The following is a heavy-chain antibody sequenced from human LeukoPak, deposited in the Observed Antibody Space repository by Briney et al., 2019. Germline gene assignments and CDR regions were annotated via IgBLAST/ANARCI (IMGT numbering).Heavy chain of an antibody. D-gene: IGHD3-9*01. CDR1: GYSISSGYY. J-gene: IGHJ5*02. Sequence: PSETLSLTCAVSGYSISSGYYWGWIRQPPWKGLEWIGSIYHSGSTYYNPSLKSRVTISVDTSKNQFSLKLSSVTAADTAVYYCARDSGYDILTGYYRGWFDPWGQGTLVTVSS. CDR2: IYHSGST. CDR3: ARDSGYDILTGYYRGWFDP. V-gene: IGHV4-38-2*02.